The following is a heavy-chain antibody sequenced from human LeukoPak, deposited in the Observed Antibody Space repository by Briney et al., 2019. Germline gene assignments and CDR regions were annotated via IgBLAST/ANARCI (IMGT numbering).Heavy chain of an antibody. CDR1: GGSFSGYY. J-gene: IGHJ4*02. D-gene: IGHD3-22*01. CDR3: ARDPDSSGYCFDY. V-gene: IGHV4-34*01. Sequence: SETLSLTCAAYGGSFSGYYWSWIRQPPGKGLEWIGEINHSGSTNYNPSLKSRVTISVDTSKNQFSLKLSSVTAADTAVYYCARDPDSSGYCFDYWGQGTLVTVSS. CDR2: INHSGST.